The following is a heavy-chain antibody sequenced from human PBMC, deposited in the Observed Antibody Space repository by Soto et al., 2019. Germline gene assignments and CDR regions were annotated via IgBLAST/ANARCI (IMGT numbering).Heavy chain of an antibody. J-gene: IGHJ6*02. CDR1: GFTFRNYN. V-gene: IGHV3-48*04. CDR3: AHRHESLYGMDV. CDR2: ISGASGTI. Sequence: GGSLRLSCAASGFTFRNYNMNWVRQAPGKGLEWLSYISGASGTIYYADSMQGRFTITKDTSKNQVVLTMTNMDLVDTATYYCAHRHESLYGMDVWGQGTTVTVSS.